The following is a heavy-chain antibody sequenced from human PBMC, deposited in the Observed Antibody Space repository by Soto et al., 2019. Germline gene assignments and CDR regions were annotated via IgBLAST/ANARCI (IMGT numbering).Heavy chain of an antibody. CDR3: AKDRSAYYYGSGYVFDY. V-gene: IGHV3-23*01. J-gene: IGHJ4*02. D-gene: IGHD3-10*01. CDR2: ISGSGGST. CDR1: GFTFSSYA. Sequence: PVGSLRLSCAASGFTFSSYAMSWVRQAPGKGLEWVSAISGSGGSTYYADSVKGRFTISRDNSKNTLYLQMNSLRAEDTAVYYCAKDRSAYYYGSGYVFDYWGQGTLVTVSS.